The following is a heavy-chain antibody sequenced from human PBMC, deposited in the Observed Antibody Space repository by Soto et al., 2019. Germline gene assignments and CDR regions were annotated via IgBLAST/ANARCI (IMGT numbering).Heavy chain of an antibody. V-gene: IGHV3-23*01. CDR1: GFTFSIYA. CDR3: AKDAPGSGWLSDY. CDR2: ITGNGGT. Sequence: PRLSCAASGFTFSIYAISWVRQAPGKGLEWVSTITGNGGTSYADFVRGRFTISRDNSKNTLYLQMNSLRPEDTAVYYCAKDAPGSGWLSDYWGQGTLVTVSS. J-gene: IGHJ4*02. D-gene: IGHD6-19*01.